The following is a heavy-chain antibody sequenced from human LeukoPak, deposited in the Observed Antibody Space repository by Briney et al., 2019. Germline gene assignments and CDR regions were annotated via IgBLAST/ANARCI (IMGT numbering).Heavy chain of an antibody. CDR1: GGSISSSSYY. CDR3: ARCPNYYDSSGWHYSGSDY. D-gene: IGHD3-22*01. J-gene: IGHJ4*02. V-gene: IGHV4-39*01. Sequence: SETLSLTCTVSGGSISSSSYYWGWIRQPPGKGLEWIGSIYYSGSTYYNPSLNSRVTISVDTSKNQFSLKLSSVTAADTAAYFCARCPNYYDSSGWHYSGSDYWGQGTLVTVSS. CDR2: IYYSGST.